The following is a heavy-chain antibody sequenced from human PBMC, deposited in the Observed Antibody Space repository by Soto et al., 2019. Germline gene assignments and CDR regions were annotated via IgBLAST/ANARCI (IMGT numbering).Heavy chain of an antibody. Sequence: GASVKVSCKASGFTFTSSATQWVRQARGQRLEWIGWIVVGSGNTNYAQKFQERVTITRDMSTSTAYMELSSLRSEDTAVYYCAAAEVEQLAPFAFDIWGQGTMV. CDR2: IVVGSGNT. CDR3: AAAEVEQLAPFAFDI. D-gene: IGHD6-6*01. J-gene: IGHJ3*02. CDR1: GFTFTSSA. V-gene: IGHV1-58*02.